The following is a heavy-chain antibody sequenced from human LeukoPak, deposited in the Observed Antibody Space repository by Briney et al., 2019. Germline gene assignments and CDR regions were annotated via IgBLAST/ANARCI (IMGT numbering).Heavy chain of an antibody. CDR1: GFTFSSYW. V-gene: IGHV3-30-3*01. Sequence: GGSLRLSCAASGFTFSSYWMTWVRQAPGRGLEWVAVISYDGSNKYYADSVKGRFTISRDNSKNTLYLQMNSLRAEDTAVYYCARERLGSSPVDIWGQGTMVTVSS. CDR2: ISYDGSNK. D-gene: IGHD3-16*01. CDR3: ARERLGSSPVDI. J-gene: IGHJ3*02.